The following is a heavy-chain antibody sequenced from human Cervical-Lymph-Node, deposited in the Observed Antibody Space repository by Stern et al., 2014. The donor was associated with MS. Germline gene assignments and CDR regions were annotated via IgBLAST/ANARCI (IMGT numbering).Heavy chain of an antibody. J-gene: IGHJ6*02. Sequence: QVQLVQSGGGVVPPGRSLRLSCATSGFTFSRYAVLWVRPAPGKGLEWVAAISYDVSTKCYGAAVKGRFTISRDNSKNTLFLQMNNLRPEDSGVYHCARDRLDGDYVYYYGLDVLGQGTTVTVSS. CDR2: ISYDVSTK. D-gene: IGHD4-17*01. CDR3: ARDRLDGDYVYYYGLDV. CDR1: GFTFSRYA. V-gene: IGHV3-30*04.